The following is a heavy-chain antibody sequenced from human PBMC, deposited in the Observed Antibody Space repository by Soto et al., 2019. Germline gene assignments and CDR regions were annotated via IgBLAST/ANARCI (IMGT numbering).Heavy chain of an antibody. CDR2: ISGSGGST. J-gene: IGHJ4*02. CDR1: GFTFSSYA. CDR3: AKDLDPFDYGDLQEFRD. V-gene: IGHV3-23*01. D-gene: IGHD4-17*01. Sequence: PGGSLRLSCAASGFTFSSYAMSWVRQAPGKGLEWVSAISGSGGSTYYADSVKGRFTISRDNSKNTLYLQMNSLRAEDTAVYYCAKDLDPFDYGDLQEFRDWGQGTLVPVSS.